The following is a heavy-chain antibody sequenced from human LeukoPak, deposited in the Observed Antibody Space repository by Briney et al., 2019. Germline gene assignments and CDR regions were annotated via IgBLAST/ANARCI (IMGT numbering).Heavy chain of an antibody. D-gene: IGHD5-18*01. Sequence: SETLSLTCAVYGGSFSGYYWSWIRQPPGKGLEWIGEINHSGSTNYNPSLKSRVTISVDTSKNQFSLKLSSVTAADTAVYYCASGGYSYGYNYWGQGTLVTVSS. CDR2: INHSGST. CDR3: ASGGYSYGYNY. V-gene: IGHV4-34*01. J-gene: IGHJ4*02. CDR1: GGSFSGYY.